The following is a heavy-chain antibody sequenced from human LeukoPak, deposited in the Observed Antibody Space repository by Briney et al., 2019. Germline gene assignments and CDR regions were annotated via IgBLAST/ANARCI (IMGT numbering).Heavy chain of an antibody. CDR1: GFIFRNYA. V-gene: IGHV3-23*01. J-gene: IGHJ4*02. CDR3: AKWGDYDILTGYYVSDF. CDR2: ITGSGDTT. D-gene: IGHD3-9*01. Sequence: GGSLGLSCAASGFIFRNYAMSWVRQAPGKGLQWVAAITGSGDTTYYGDSVMGRFTISRDNSKNTLYLEVNTLRAEDTAVYYCAKWGDYDILTGYYVSDFWGQGTLVTVSS.